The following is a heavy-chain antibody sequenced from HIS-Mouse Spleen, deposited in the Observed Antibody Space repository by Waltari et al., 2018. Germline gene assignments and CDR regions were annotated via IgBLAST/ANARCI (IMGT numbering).Heavy chain of an antibody. V-gene: IGHV4-39*07. CDR1: GGSISSSSYY. J-gene: IGHJ2*01. CDR3: AREIPYSSSWYDWYFDL. D-gene: IGHD6-13*01. Sequence: QLQLQESGPGLVKPSETLSLTCTVSGGSISSSSYYWGWIRQPPWKGLVWIGSFYYSGSTYYNPSLKSRVTISVDTSKNQFSLKLSSVTAADTAVYYCAREIPYSSSWYDWYFDLWGRGTLVTVSS. CDR2: FYYSGST.